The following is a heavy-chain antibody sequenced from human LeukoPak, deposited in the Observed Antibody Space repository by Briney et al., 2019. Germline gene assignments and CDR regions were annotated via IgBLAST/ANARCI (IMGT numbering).Heavy chain of an antibody. D-gene: IGHD3-10*01. V-gene: IGHV3-23*01. J-gene: IGHJ4*02. CDR3: AKGSMVGVLCCFDY. CDR1: GFTVSSNY. Sequence: GGSLRLSCAASGFTVSSNYMSWVRQAPGKGLEWVSAISGSGGSTYYADSVKGRFTISRDNSKNTLYLQMNSLRAEDTAVYYCAKGSMVGVLCCFDYWGQGTLVTVSS. CDR2: ISGSGGST.